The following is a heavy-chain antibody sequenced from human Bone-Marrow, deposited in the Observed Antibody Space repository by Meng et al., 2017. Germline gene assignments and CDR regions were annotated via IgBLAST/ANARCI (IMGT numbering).Heavy chain of an antibody. CDR2: IWYDGSNK. Sequence: GGSLRLSCAASGFTFSSYGMHWVRQAPGKGLEWVALIWYDGSNKYSADSVKGRFTISRDNSKNTLYLEMSSLRADDTAVYYCAKGAGRIASTGKRYFDYWGLGTLVTVSS. V-gene: IGHV3-33*06. CDR1: GFTFSSYG. J-gene: IGHJ4*02. D-gene: IGHD6-13*01. CDR3: AKGAGRIASTGKRYFDY.